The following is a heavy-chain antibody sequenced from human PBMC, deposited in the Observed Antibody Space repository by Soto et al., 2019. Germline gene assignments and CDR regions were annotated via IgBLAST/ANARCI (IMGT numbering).Heavy chain of an antibody. V-gene: IGHV3-49*03. Sequence: PGGSLRLSCTASGFTFGDYAMSWFRQAPGKGLEWVGFIRSKACGGTTEYAASVKGRFTISRDDSKSIAYLQMNSLKTEDTAVYYCTRDQKGYYYDSSGSYFDYWGQGTLVTVSS. J-gene: IGHJ4*02. CDR2: IRSKACGGTT. D-gene: IGHD3-22*01. CDR3: TRDQKGYYYDSSGSYFDY. CDR1: GFTFGDYA.